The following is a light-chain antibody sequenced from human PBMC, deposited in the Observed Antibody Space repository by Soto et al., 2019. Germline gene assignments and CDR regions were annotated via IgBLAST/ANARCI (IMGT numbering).Light chain of an antibody. CDR2: GAS. Sequence: EIVLTQSPGTLSLSPGERATLSCRASQSVSSSNLAWYKQKPGQAPRLLIYGASSRATGIPDRFSGSGSGTDFTLTISRLEPDDFAVYYCQQYGSSPLTFGGGTKVEIK. CDR3: QQYGSSPLT. J-gene: IGKJ4*01. CDR1: QSVSSSN. V-gene: IGKV3-20*01.